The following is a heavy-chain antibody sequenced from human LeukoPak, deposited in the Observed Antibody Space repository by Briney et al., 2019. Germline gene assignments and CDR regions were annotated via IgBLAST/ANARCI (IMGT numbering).Heavy chain of an antibody. D-gene: IGHD2-2*02. CDR3: ARRLCSSLTCNIGPSGNWLDP. CDR2: IYYDGST. CDR1: GGSISSSSYY. J-gene: IGHJ5*02. Sequence: SETLSLTCTVSGGSISSSSYYWGWIRQPPGKGLEWIGYIYYDGSTHYNPSLNSRVTISIDTSKNQFSLKLNSVTAADTAVYYCARRLCSSLTCNIGPSGNWLDPWGQGTLVTVSS. V-gene: IGHV4-61*05.